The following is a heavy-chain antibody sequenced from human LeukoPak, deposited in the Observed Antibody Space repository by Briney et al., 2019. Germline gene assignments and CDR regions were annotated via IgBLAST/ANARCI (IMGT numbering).Heavy chain of an antibody. CDR2: IPYDGTNK. Sequence: GGSLRLSCAASGFTFSSYAMHWVRQAPGKGLEWVAFIPYDGTNKYHADSVKGRFTISRDNSKNTLYLQMNSLRAEDTAVYYCVQGTRRGAITMVRGVVGKSFYFDSWGQGTLVTVSS. V-gene: IGHV3-30*04. CDR1: GFTFSSYA. J-gene: IGHJ4*02. D-gene: IGHD3-10*01. CDR3: VQGTRRGAITMVRGVVGKSFYFDS.